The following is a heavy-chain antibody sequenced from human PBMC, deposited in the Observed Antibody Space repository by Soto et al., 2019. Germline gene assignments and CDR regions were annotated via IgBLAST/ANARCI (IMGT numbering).Heavy chain of an antibody. V-gene: IGHV3-23*01. CDR1: GFTFSIYA. CDR3: AKQPNHFYYYGMDV. CDR2: ISGSGVNT. J-gene: IGHJ6*02. Sequence: PGGSLRLSCAGSGFTFSIYAMTWVRQAPGKGLEWVSTISGSGVNTYYADSVKGRFTVSRDNSKNMLYLQMNSLRADDTALYHCAKQPNHFYYYGMDVCGQGTTVTVSS.